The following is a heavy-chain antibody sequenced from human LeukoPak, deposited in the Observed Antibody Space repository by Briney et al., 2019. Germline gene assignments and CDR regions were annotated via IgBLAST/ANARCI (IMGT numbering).Heavy chain of an antibody. CDR3: ARRLDYDFWSGYYG. D-gene: IGHD3-3*01. J-gene: IGHJ4*02. Sequence: SETLSLTCAVYGGSFSGYYWSWIRQPPGKGLEWIGEINHSGSTNYNPSLKSRVTISVDTSKNQFSLKLSSVTAADTAVYYCARRLDYDFWSGYYGWGQGTLVTVSS. CDR2: INHSGST. V-gene: IGHV4-34*01. CDR1: GGSFSGYY.